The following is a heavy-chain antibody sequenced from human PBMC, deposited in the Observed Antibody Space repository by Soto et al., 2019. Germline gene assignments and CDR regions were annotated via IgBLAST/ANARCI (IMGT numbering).Heavy chain of an antibody. V-gene: IGHV3-23*01. CDR2: ITGSTGTT. J-gene: IGHJ6*03. D-gene: IGHD2-2*01. CDR1: GFTFSNFA. CDR3: AKDTSSSPYYMDV. Sequence: EVQVLASGGGSVQPGGSLRLSCAASGFTFSNFAMSWVRHAPGKGLEWVSEITGSTGTTYYADSVKGRFIISRDNSKNTVHLQMNSLRAEDTAVYYCAKDTSSSPYYMDVWGKGTTVTVSS.